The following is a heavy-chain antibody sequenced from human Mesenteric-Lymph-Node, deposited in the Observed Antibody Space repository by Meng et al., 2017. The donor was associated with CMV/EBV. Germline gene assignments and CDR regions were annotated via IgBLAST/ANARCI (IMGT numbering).Heavy chain of an antibody. Sequence: SETLSLTCTVSIASISSRYLTWIRQPPGKGLEWIGYTSRTGSTHYNPSLKTRLTIALDTSNNQFSLKLSSVTAADSATYYCATDARGDALPHYWGQGTLVTVSS. CDR1: IASISSRY. V-gene: IGHV4-59*11. D-gene: IGHD3-16*01. CDR2: TSRTGST. J-gene: IGHJ4*02. CDR3: ATDARGDALPHY.